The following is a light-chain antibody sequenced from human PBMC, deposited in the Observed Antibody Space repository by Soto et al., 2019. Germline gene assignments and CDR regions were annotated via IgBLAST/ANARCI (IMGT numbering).Light chain of an antibody. Sequence: EIVLTQSPGTLSLSPGERATLSCRASQTVSSNYLAWYQQKPGQAPRLLIYGASSRATGIPDRFSGSGSGTDFTLTLSRLEPEDFAVSYCQQYGTSPPWTFGQGTRVEIK. CDR2: GAS. J-gene: IGKJ1*01. CDR1: QTVSSNY. CDR3: QQYGTSPPWT. V-gene: IGKV3-20*01.